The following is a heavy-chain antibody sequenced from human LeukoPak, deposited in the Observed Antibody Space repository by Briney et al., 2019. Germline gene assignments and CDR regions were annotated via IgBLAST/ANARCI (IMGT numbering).Heavy chain of an antibody. J-gene: IGHJ5*02. CDR3: ARGPPDIVVVPAAKVWFDP. D-gene: IGHD2-2*01. CDR1: GGSISSYY. Sequence: SETLSLTCTVSGGSISSYYWSWIRQPPGKGLEWIGYIYYSGSTNYNPSLKSPVTLSVDTSKHQFSLKLSSVTAADTAVYYCARGPPDIVVVPAAKVWFDPWGQGTLVTVPS. V-gene: IGHV4-59*01. CDR2: IYYSGST.